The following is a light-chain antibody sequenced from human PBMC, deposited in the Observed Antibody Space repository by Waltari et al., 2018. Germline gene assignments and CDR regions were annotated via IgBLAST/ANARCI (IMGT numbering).Light chain of an antibody. J-gene: IGKJ1*01. Sequence: ITCRASQSIISWLAWYQQKPGTAPKLLIYKASTLESGVPSRFSGSGSGTEFTLTINSLQPDDFATYYCQQYNGYWTFGQGTKVEIK. CDR3: QQYNGYWT. V-gene: IGKV1-5*03. CDR1: QSIISW. CDR2: KAS.